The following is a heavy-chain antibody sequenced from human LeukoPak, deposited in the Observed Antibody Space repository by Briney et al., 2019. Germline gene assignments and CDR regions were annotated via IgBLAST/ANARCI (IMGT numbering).Heavy chain of an antibody. CDR1: GFTFSSYA. CDR3: AKGREDYYDILTGAFDI. V-gene: IGHV3-23*01. Sequence: GGSLRLSCAASGFTFSSYAMSWVRQAPGMGLEWVSVISGSGGTTYKADSVKGRFTISRDNSKNTLFLQMNSLRVEDTAVYYCAKGREDYYDILTGAFDIWGQGTMVTVSS. J-gene: IGHJ3*02. D-gene: IGHD3-9*01. CDR2: ISGSGGTT.